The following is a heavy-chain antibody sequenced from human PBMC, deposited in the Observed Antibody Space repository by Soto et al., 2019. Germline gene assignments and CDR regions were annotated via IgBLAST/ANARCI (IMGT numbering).Heavy chain of an antibody. CDR3: AKRPRALLTFDY. J-gene: IGHJ4*02. V-gene: IGHV3-23*04. D-gene: IGHD1-26*01. CDR2: ISDSGGIS. CDR1: GFIFSNYV. Sequence: EVQLVDSGGGLVQPGGSLRLSCAASGFIFSNYVMSWVRQAPGKGLEWVSSISDSGGISYYADSVKGRFTISRDNSKNTLYLQRNSLRAEDTAIYYCAKRPRALLTFDYWGQGTLVTVSS.